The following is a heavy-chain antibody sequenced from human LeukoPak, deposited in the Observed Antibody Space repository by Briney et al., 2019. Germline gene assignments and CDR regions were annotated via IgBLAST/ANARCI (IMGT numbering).Heavy chain of an antibody. J-gene: IGHJ2*01. D-gene: IGHD2-15*01. CDR2: IYYSGST. CDR1: GGPVNNGNHY. Sequence: PSQTLSLTCTVSGGPVNNGNHYWTWIRQPPGKGLEWIGYIYYSGSTYYNPSLKSRLTISIDTSKNQFSLKLTSVTAADTAVYYCARAGYCSGSTCYSWFFDLWGRGTLVTVSS. V-gene: IGHV4-30-4*01. CDR3: ARAGYCSGSTCYSWFFDL.